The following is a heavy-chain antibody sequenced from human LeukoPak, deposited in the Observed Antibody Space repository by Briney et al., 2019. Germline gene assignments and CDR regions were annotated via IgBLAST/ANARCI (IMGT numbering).Heavy chain of an antibody. J-gene: IGHJ4*02. D-gene: IGHD3-10*01. Sequence: GGSLRLSCAASGFTFSSYGMHWVRQAPGKGLEWVAVISYDGSNKYYADSVKGRFTISRDNSKNTLYLQMNSLRAEDTAVYYCAKLESTMGFDYWGQGTLVTVSS. V-gene: IGHV3-30*18. CDR3: AKLESTMGFDY. CDR2: ISYDGSNK. CDR1: GFTFSSYG.